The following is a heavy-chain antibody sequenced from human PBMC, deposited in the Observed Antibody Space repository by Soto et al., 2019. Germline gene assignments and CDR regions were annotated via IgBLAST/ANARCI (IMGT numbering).Heavy chain of an antibody. D-gene: IGHD1-1*01. CDR3: ARGRRAINWNDLPLYGMDV. CDR1: GGTFSSYA. CDR2: INPSGGST. V-gene: IGHV1-46*01. J-gene: IGHJ6*02. Sequence: ASVKVSCKASGGTFSSYAISWVRQAPGQGLEWMGIINPSGGSTSYAQKFQGRVTMTRDTSTSTVYMELSSLRSEDTAVYYCARGRRAINWNDLPLYGMDVWGQGTTVTVSS.